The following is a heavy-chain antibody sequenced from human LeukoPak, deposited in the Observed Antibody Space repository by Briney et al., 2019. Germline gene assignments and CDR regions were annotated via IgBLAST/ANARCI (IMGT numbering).Heavy chain of an antibody. V-gene: IGHV3-30*18. Sequence: GGSLRLSCAASGFTFSSYGMHWVRQAPGKGLEWVAVISYDGSNKYYADSVKGRFTISRDNSKNTLYLQMNSLRAEDTAVYYCAKDGGRRIAVARTHYYYYGMDVWRQGTTVTVS. D-gene: IGHD6-19*01. CDR2: ISYDGSNK. CDR3: AKDGGRRIAVARTHYYYYGMDV. CDR1: GFTFSSYG. J-gene: IGHJ6*02.